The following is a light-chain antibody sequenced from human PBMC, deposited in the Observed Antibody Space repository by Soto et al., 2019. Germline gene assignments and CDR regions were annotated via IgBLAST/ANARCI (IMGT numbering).Light chain of an antibody. CDR1: QSVSSN. V-gene: IGKV3-15*01. CDR2: GAF. CDR3: QQYNDWPLT. Sequence: EIVMTQSPVTLSVSPGERATLSCRASQSVSSNLAWYQQKPGQAPSLLIYGAFTRATGIPARFSGTGSGTEFTLTIRSLQPEDFPIYYCQQYNDWPLTFGQGTKVDIK. J-gene: IGKJ1*01.